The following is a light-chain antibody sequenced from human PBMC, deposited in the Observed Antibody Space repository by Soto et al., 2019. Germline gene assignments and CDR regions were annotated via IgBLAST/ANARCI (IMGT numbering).Light chain of an antibody. J-gene: IGLJ1*01. CDR2: NNN. CDR3: AAWDDSLTAPV. V-gene: IGLV1-44*01. CDR1: RSDIGSNS. Sequence: QSVLTQPPSASGTPGQTVIISCSGSRSDIGSNSVNWYQHLPGTAPKLLIYNNNQRPSGVPDRFSGSKSGTSASLAISGLQSEDEADYYCAAWDDSLTAPVFGNGTKVTVL.